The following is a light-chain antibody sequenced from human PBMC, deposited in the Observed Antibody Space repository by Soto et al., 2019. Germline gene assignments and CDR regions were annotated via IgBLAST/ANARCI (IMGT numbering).Light chain of an antibody. V-gene: IGLV2-14*01. CDR1: SSDVGGYNY. CDR2: DVS. CDR3: SSYTSSSTYVV. Sequence: QSALTQPASVSGSPGQSITISCTGTSSDVGGYNYVSWYQQHPGKAPKLMIYDVSNRPSGVSNRFSGSKSGNTASLTISGLQAADEDDYYCSSYTSSSTYVVFGGGTKLTVL. J-gene: IGLJ2*01.